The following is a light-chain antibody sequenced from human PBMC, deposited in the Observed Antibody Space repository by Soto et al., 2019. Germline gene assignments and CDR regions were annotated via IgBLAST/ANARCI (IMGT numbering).Light chain of an antibody. CDR2: DVS. Sequence: QSVLTQPASASGSPGQSITIFCTGTSSDIGGYKYVSWHQHHPGKAPKVMIYDVSDRPSGVSSRFSGSKSGNTASLTISGLQAEDEADYYCSSFTSSATDVFGTGTKVTVL. CDR1: SSDIGGYKY. V-gene: IGLV2-14*03. CDR3: SSFTSSATDV. J-gene: IGLJ1*01.